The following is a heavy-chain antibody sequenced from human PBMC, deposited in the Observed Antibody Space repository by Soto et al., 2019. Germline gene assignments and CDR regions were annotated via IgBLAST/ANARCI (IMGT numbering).Heavy chain of an antibody. V-gene: IGHV4-30-4*01. CDR3: ARDLGLNYYDSSGVGAFDI. D-gene: IGHD3-22*01. Sequence: QVQLQESGPGLVKPSQTLSLTCTVSGGSISSGDYYWSWIRQPPGKGLEWIGYIYYSGGTYYNPSLTSRVTISVDTSKNQFALKLSSVTAADTAVYYCARDLGLNYYDSSGVGAFDIWGQGTMVTVSS. J-gene: IGHJ3*02. CDR2: IYYSGGT. CDR1: GGSISSGDYY.